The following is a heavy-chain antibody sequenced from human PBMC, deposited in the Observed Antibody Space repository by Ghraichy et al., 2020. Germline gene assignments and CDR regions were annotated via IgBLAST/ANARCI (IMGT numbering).Heavy chain of an antibody. CDR1: GFTFSSYA. D-gene: IGHD3-3*01. V-gene: IGHV3-64*01. J-gene: IGHJ3*02. CDR2: ISSNGGST. Sequence: GGSLRLSCAASGFTFSSYAMHWVRQAPGKGLEYVSAISSNGGSTYYANSVKGRFTISRDNSKNTLYLQMGSLRAEDMAVYYCARDRGHDFWESAFDIWGQGTMVTVSS. CDR3: ARDRGHDFWESAFDI.